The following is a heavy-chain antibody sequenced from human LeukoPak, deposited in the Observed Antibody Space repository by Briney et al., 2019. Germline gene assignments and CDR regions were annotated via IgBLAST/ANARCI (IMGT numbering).Heavy chain of an antibody. V-gene: IGHV3-30*02. J-gene: IGHJ4*02. CDR3: EKEVERAGYFDE. D-gene: IGHD3-9*01. CDR2: ISDGGSQT. Sequence: GGSLRLSCAASRFTLNTSTMHGLPRAPGKGVEWVAFISDGGSQTHYTHSVKGRYPLPRDNPKNTLFLQMNSLRVEDAAVFYCEKEVERAGYFDEWGQGTLVTVS. CDR1: RFTLNTST.